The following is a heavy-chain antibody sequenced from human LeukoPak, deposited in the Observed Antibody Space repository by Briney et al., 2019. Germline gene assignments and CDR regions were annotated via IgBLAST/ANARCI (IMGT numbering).Heavy chain of an antibody. CDR2: ITASGTAM. J-gene: IGHJ4*02. Sequence: GGALRLPCAASGFHFRRFFMNWVTQAPGEGVEWVSHITASGTAMFYADSVKGRFTISRDNSKNTLYLQMNSLRAEDTAVYYCAKDSSVVVAADDYWGQGTLVTVSS. D-gene: IGHD2-21*01. V-gene: IGHV3-23*01. CDR1: GFHFRRFF. CDR3: AKDSSVVVAADDY.